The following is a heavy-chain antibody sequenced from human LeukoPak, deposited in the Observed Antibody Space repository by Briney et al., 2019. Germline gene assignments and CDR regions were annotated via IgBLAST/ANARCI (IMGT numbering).Heavy chain of an antibody. D-gene: IGHD3-3*01. V-gene: IGHV7-4-1*02. CDR3: ARETVGITIFGVGFDY. CDR1: GYTLTSYA. J-gene: IGHJ4*02. Sequence: GASVKVSCKASGYTLTSYAMNWVRQAPGQGLEWMGWINTNTGNPTYAQGFTGRFVFSLDTSVSTAYLQISSLKAEDTAVYYCARETVGITIFGVGFDYWGQGTLVTVSP. CDR2: INTNTGNP.